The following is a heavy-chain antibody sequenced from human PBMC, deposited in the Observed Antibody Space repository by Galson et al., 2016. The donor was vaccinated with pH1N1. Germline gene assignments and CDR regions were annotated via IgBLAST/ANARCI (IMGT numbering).Heavy chain of an antibody. D-gene: IGHD3-16*01. CDR2: INQDGSVK. V-gene: IGHV3-7*03. J-gene: IGHJ3*02. CDR3: ARDRTYSESNTYYDLFDI. CDR1: GFTFSSYW. Sequence: SLRLSCAASGFTFSSYWMSWVRQAPGKGLEWVANINQDGSVKYYVDPVKGRFTISRDNAKNSVYLQMTSLRADDSAVYYCARDRTYSESNTYYDLFDIWGQGTMVTVSS.